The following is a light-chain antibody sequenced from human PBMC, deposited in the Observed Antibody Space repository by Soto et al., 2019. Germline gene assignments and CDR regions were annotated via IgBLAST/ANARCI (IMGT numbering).Light chain of an antibody. Sequence: DIQMTQSPSSLSASVGDRVTITCRASQSISSYLNWYQQKPGKAPKLLIYAASSLQSGVPSRFSGSGSGTDFTLTISSLQPEDFATYYCQQSYSMKFGQGTKVDI. CDR1: QSISSY. J-gene: IGKJ1*01. CDR2: AAS. CDR3: QQSYSMK. V-gene: IGKV1-39*01.